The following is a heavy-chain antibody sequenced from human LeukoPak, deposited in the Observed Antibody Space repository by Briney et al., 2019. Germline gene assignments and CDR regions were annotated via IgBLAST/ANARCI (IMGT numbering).Heavy chain of an antibody. CDR1: GLPLADFA. Sequence: GGSLRLSCVVSGLPLADFAMHWVRQAPGKGLEWVSLISGDGVSTFYADSVKGRFSISRDNSKNSLSLEMNNLRTEGTAMYYCARESGKFDYWGQGTLVAVSS. CDR3: ARESGKFDY. V-gene: IGHV3-43*02. CDR2: ISGDGVST. J-gene: IGHJ4*02.